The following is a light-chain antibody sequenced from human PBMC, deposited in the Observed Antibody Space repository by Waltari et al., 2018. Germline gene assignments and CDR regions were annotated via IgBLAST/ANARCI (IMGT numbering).Light chain of an antibody. Sequence: QSALTQPRSVSGSPGQSVTISCTGTRGDVGRYNYVSWFQHHPGKVPKLIIFAVNKRPSWVPIRFSGSKSGNTASLTFSGLQAEDEADYYCCSYAGGTNYVVGPGTEVTVL. CDR3: CSYAGGTNYV. CDR2: AVN. CDR1: RGDVGRYNY. J-gene: IGLJ1*01. V-gene: IGLV2-11*01.